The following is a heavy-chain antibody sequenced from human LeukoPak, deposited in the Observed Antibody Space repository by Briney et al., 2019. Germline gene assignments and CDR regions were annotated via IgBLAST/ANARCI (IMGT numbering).Heavy chain of an antibody. D-gene: IGHD1-26*01. CDR2: IYSGGST. Sequence: GGSLRLSCAASGFTVSSNYMSWVRQAPGKGLEWVSIIYSGGSTYDADSVKGRFTISRDNSKNTLYLQMNSLRVEDTAVYYCARDLAWDAFDYWGQGTLVTVSS. CDR1: GFTVSSNY. V-gene: IGHV3-53*01. J-gene: IGHJ4*02. CDR3: ARDLAWDAFDY.